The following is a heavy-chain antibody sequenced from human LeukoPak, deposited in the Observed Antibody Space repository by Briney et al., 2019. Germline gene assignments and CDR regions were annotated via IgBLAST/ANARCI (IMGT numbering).Heavy chain of an antibody. V-gene: IGHV1-69*04. J-gene: IGHJ4*02. CDR2: IIPILGIA. CDR1: GYTFTSYG. CDR3: ASCSGGSCYQDY. Sequence: ASVKVSCKASGYTFTSYGISWVRQAPGQGLEWMGRIIPILGIANYAQKFQGRVTITADKSTSTAYMELSSLRSEDTAVYYCASCSGGSCYQDYWGQGTLVTVSS. D-gene: IGHD2-15*01.